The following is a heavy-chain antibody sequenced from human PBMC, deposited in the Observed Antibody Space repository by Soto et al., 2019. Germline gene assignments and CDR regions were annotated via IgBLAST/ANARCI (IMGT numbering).Heavy chain of an antibody. CDR2: IIPIFGTA. D-gene: IGHD5-12*01. Sequence: QVQLVQSGAEVKKPGSSVKVSCKASGGTFSSYAISWVRQAPGQGLEWMGGIIPIFGTANYAQKFQGRVTITADESTTTAYKELSSLRSEDTAVYYCARDIWSGYDGNFDYWGQGTLVTVSS. CDR1: GGTFSSYA. V-gene: IGHV1-69*12. J-gene: IGHJ4*02. CDR3: ARDIWSGYDGNFDY.